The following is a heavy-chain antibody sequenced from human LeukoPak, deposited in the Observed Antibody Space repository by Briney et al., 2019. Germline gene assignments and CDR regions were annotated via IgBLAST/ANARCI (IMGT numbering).Heavy chain of an antibody. D-gene: IGHD3-10*01. CDR1: GYTFTSYD. CDR2: MNPNSGNT. J-gene: IGHJ5*02. V-gene: IGHV1-8*01. Sequence: GASVKVSCKASGYTFTSYDINWVRQAAGQGLEWRGWMNPNSGNTGYTQKFQGRVTMTRNTSISTAYMELSSLRSEDTAVYYCARVKRMVRGVRGYWFDPWGQGTLVTVSS. CDR3: ARVKRMVRGVRGYWFDP.